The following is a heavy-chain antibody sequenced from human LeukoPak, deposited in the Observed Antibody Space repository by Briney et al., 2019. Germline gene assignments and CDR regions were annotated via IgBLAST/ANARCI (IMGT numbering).Heavy chain of an antibody. J-gene: IGHJ5*02. CDR3: ARRVSEVAPTLRNGENWFDP. D-gene: IGHD1-26*01. V-gene: IGHV4-4*07. CDR2: IYTDGGT. CDR1: GGSISGYY. Sequence: SETLSLTCSASGGSISGYYWNWIRQLAGKGLEWIGRIYTDGGTLYNPSLKSRVTMSVDTSKNQFSLKLTSVTAADTAVYYCARRVSEVAPTLRNGENWFDPWGRGTLVTVPS.